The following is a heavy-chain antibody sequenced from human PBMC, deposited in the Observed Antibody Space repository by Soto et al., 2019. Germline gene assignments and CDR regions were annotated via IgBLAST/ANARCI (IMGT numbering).Heavy chain of an antibody. V-gene: IGHV1-18*01. J-gene: IGHJ4*02. Sequence: QVQLVQSGAEVKKPGASVKVSCKASGYTFSSYAISWVRQAPGQGIEWMGWIITYNGNTNYAQKLQGRVTMTTDTSTTTAYMDLRSLRSDDTSVYYCARTGPPVDYWGQGTLVTVSS. CDR1: GYTFSSYA. CDR2: IITYNGNT. CDR3: ARTGPPVDY.